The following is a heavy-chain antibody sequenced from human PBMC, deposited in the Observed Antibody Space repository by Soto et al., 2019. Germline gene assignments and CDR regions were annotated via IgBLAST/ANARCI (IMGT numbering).Heavy chain of an antibody. Sequence: GGSLRLSCAASGFTFSSYAMSWVRQAPGKGLEWVSAISGSGGSTYYADSVKGRLTISRDNSKNTLYLQMNSLRAEDTAVYYCAKGDSSSWYAPDYWGRGTLVTVSS. CDR1: GFTFSSYA. CDR2: ISGSGGST. J-gene: IGHJ4*02. CDR3: AKGDSSSWYAPDY. V-gene: IGHV3-23*01. D-gene: IGHD6-13*01.